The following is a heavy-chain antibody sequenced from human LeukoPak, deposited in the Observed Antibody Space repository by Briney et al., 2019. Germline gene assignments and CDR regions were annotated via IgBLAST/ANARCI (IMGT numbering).Heavy chain of an antibody. Sequence: GSLRLSCAGSGFTFRNAWMSWVRQAPGKGLEGVGRIKSKTDGGTTDYAAPVKGRFTISRDDSKNTLYLQMNSLKTEDTAVYYCTTAEYYYDSSGYHGGQGTLVTVSS. CDR2: IKSKTDGGTT. V-gene: IGHV3-15*01. CDR3: TTAEYYYDSSGYH. CDR1: GFTFRNAW. J-gene: IGHJ4*02. D-gene: IGHD3-22*01.